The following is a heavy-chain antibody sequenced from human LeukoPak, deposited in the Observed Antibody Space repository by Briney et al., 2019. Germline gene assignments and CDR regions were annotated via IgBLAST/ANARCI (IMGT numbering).Heavy chain of an antibody. D-gene: IGHD2-2*01. CDR3: AKAHCSSTSCYAGY. CDR1: GFTFSSYD. V-gene: IGHV3-9*01. Sequence: GGSLRLSCAASGFTFSSYDMHWVRQAPGKGLEWVSGISWNSGSIGYADSVKGRFTISRDNAKNSLYLQMNSLRAEDTALYYCAKAHCSSTSCYAGYWGQGTLVTVSS. J-gene: IGHJ4*02. CDR2: ISWNSGSI.